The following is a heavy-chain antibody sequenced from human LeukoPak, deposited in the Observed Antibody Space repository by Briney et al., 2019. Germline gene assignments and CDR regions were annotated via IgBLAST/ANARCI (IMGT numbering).Heavy chain of an antibody. D-gene: IGHD1-26*01. CDR1: GGTFSSYA. V-gene: IGHV1-69*04. Sequence: SVKVSCKASGGTFSSYAISWVRQAPGQGLEWMGRIIPILGIANYAQKFQGRVTITADKSTSTAYMELSSLRSEDTAVYYCARVDSGSYRFDPWGQGTLVTASS. CDR2: IIPILGIA. CDR3: ARVDSGSYRFDP. J-gene: IGHJ5*02.